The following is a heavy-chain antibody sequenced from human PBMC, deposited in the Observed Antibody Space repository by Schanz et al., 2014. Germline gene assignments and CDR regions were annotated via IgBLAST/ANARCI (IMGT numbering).Heavy chain of an antibody. CDR2: IIPFLAVS. D-gene: IGHD3-16*01. CDR3: ARAGRGYAYPLNSYPMDV. CDR1: GGTLDTYK. V-gene: IGHV1-69*02. J-gene: IGHJ6*04. Sequence: QDQLLQSGAAVKKPGSSVRVSCKASGGTLDTYKIAWVRQVPGQGLEWIGRIIPFLAVSNYAQDFQGRVTFTADRATSTVHMDLRRLRSEDTGLYYCARAGRGYAYPLNSYPMDVWGKGTTVTVSS.